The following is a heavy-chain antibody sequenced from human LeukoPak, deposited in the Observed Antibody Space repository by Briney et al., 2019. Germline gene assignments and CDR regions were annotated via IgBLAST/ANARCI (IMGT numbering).Heavy chain of an antibody. CDR2: ITAYNGNT. CDR3: ARHSSGRYWGYFEY. CDR1: GYTFTSYG. Sequence: GASVKVSFKASGYTFTSYGISWVRQAPGQGLEWMGWITAYNGNTNYGRKLQGRVTMTTDTSTSTAYMELRSLRSDDTAVYYCARHSSGRYWGYFEYWGEGALVTVSS. V-gene: IGHV1-18*01. D-gene: IGHD1-26*01. J-gene: IGHJ4*03.